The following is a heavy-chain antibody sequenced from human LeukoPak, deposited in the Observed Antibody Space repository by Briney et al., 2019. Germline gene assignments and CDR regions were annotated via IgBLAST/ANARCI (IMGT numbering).Heavy chain of an antibody. D-gene: IGHD5-12*01. CDR1: GGTFSSYA. V-gene: IGHV1-69*04. J-gene: IGHJ6*02. Sequence: SVKVSCKASGGTFSSYAISWVRQAPGQGLEWMGRIIPILGIANYAQKFQGRVTITADKSTSTAYMELSSLRSEDAAVYYCARDRAKWLRFFDYYYGMDVWGQGTTVTVSS. CDR2: IIPILGIA. CDR3: ARDRAKWLRFFDYYYGMDV.